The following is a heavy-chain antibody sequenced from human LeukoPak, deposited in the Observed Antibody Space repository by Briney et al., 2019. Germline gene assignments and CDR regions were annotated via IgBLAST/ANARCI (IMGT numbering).Heavy chain of an antibody. J-gene: IGHJ4*02. V-gene: IGHV4-31*03. D-gene: IGHD5-18*01. CDR2: IYYSGST. CDR1: GGSISSGGYY. CDR3: ARSHGVQLWCFDY. Sequence: SQTLSLTCTVSGGSISSGGYYWSWIRQHPGKGLEWIGYIYYSGSTYYNPSLKSRVTISVDTSKDQFSLKLSSVTAADTAVYYCARSHGVQLWCFDYWGQGTLVTVSS.